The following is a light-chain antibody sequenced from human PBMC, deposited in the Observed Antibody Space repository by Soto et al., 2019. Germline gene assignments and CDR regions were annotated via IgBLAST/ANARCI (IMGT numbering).Light chain of an antibody. CDR1: QGLLHSNGYNY. CDR3: MQPLQSWT. Sequence: EIVMTQSPLSLPVTPGEPASVSCRSSQGLLHSNGYNYLGWYLQKPGQSPQLLIYLGFNRASGVPDRFSGSGSGKDFTLKISRVEAEDVGVYYCMQPLQSWTFGQGTKVDIK. V-gene: IGKV2-28*01. J-gene: IGKJ1*01. CDR2: LGF.